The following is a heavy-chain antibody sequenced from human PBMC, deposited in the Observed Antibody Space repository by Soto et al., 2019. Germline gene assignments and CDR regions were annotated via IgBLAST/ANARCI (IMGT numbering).Heavy chain of an antibody. Sequence: QVQLVQSGAEVKKPGSSVKVSCKASGGTFSSYTISWVRQAPGQGLEWMGRIIPILGIANYAQKFQGRVXIXAXXSTSTAYMELSSLRSEDTAVYYRASPSSSFTWFDPWGQGTLVTVSS. D-gene: IGHD6-13*01. V-gene: IGHV1-69*02. CDR2: IIPILGIA. CDR1: GGTFSSYT. J-gene: IGHJ5*02. CDR3: ASPSSSFTWFDP.